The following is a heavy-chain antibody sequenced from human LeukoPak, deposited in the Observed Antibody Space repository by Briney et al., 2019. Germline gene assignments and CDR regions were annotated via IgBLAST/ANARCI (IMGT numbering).Heavy chain of an antibody. V-gene: IGHV4-61*02. CDR2: IYTSGST. CDR3: AKSFSSYCSGGSCYSSYYYMDV. D-gene: IGHD2-15*01. CDR1: GGSISSGSYY. Sequence: SETLSLTCTVSGGSISSGSYYWSWIRQPAGKGLDWIGRIYTSGSTNYNPSLKSRVTISVDTSKNQFSLKLSSVTAADTAVYYCAKSFSSYCSGGSCYSSYYYMDVWGKGTTVTISS. J-gene: IGHJ6*03.